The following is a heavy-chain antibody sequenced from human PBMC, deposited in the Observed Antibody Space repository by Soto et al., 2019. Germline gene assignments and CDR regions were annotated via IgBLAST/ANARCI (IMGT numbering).Heavy chain of an antibody. V-gene: IGHV1-18*01. D-gene: IGHD3-16*01. CDR1: TYTFTSYG. CDR3: ARGPRSFTVTFGYYLDY. J-gene: IGHJ4*02. Sequence: QVQLVQSGSEVKMPGASVTVSCKTSTYTFTSYGITWVRQAPGQGLEWMGWITPYNGNTNYAQKFQGRVTMTTDTSTTTAYMELGSLTSDDTAVYYCARGPRSFTVTFGYYLDYWGQGTLVTVSS. CDR2: ITPYNGNT.